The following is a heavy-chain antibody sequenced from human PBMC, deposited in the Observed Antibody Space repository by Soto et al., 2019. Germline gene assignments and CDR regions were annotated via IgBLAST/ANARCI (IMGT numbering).Heavy chain of an antibody. D-gene: IGHD3-10*01. CDR2: IYSSGST. V-gene: IGHV4-31*01. CDR1: VGSISSGGYY. Sequence: ASDTLSLTCTVSVGSISSGGYYWSWIRQHPGKGLEWIGYIYSSGSTYYNPSLKSQVTISVHTSKTQFSVQLSSVTAADTPVYYGASLYFGSGSYFRDYYYYAMDAWGQGTTVT. CDR3: ASLYFGSGSYFRDYYYYAMDA. J-gene: IGHJ6*02.